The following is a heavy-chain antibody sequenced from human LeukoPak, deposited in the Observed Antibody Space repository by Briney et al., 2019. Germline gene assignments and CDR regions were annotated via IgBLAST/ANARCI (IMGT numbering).Heavy chain of an antibody. CDR3: AQSRHKLLWFGELLW. CDR1: GFTFSSYG. J-gene: IGHJ4*02. V-gene: IGHV3-48*04. Sequence: AGGSLRLSCAASGFTFSSYGMHWVRQAPGKGLEWVSYISSSGSTIYYADSVKGRFTISRDNAKNSLYLQMNSLRAEDTAVYYCAQSRHKLLWFGELLWWGQGTLVTVSS. D-gene: IGHD3-10*01. CDR2: ISSSGSTI.